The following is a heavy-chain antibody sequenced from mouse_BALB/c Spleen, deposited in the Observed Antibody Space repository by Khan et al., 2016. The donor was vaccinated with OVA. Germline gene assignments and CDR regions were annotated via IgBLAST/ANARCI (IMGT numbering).Heavy chain of an antibody. D-gene: IGHD2-14*01. CDR1: GDSITSGY. V-gene: IGHV3-8*02. CDR3: ARSTYRYAFAY. Sequence: VKLLESGPSLVKPSQTLSLTCSVTGDSITSGYWSWIRKFPGNKLEYIGYMIYTGYTDYNPSLKSRLAITRHTSKNQYYLQLNSVTTEDTATYYCARSTYRYAFAYWGQGTLVTVSA. J-gene: IGHJ3*01. CDR2: MIYTGYT.